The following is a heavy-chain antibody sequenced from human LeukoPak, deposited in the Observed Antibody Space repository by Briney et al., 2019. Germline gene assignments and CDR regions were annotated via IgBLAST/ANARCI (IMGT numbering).Heavy chain of an antibody. J-gene: IGHJ4*02. CDR2: IKQDGSEK. Sequence: GGSLRLSCAASGFTFSSYWMSWVRQAPGKGLEWVANIKQDGSEKHYVDSVKGRLTISRDNAKNLLYQQMNSLRVEDTAVYYCAGGPGFLIDCWGQGTLVTVSS. D-gene: IGHD3-3*01. CDR1: GFTFSSYW. V-gene: IGHV3-7*01. CDR3: AGGPGFLIDC.